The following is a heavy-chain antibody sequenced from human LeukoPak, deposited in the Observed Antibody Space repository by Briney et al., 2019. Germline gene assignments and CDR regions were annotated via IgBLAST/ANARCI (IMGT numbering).Heavy chain of an antibody. CDR1: GGSISSGGYY. D-gene: IGHD3-22*01. V-gene: IGHV4-39*07. J-gene: IGHJ5*02. CDR3: ARGIVVAPFDP. Sequence: PSETLSLTCTVSGGSISSGGYYWSWIRQHPGKGLEWIGEINHSGSTNYNPSLKSRVTISVDTSKNQFSLKLSSVTAADTAVYYCARGIVVAPFDPWGQGTLVTVSS. CDR2: INHSGST.